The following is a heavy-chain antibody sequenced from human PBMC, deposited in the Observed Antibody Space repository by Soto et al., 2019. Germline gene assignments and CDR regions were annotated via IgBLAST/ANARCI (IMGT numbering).Heavy chain of an antibody. V-gene: IGHV1-18*01. CDR2: ISAYNGNT. Sequence: GASVKVSCKASGYTFPSYGISWVRQAPGQGLEWMGWISAYNGNTNYAQKLQGRVTMTTDTSTSTAYMELRSLRSDDTAVYYCARDVGAYYYDSSGYYPDAFDIWGQGTMVTVSS. CDR3: ARDVGAYYYDSSGYYPDAFDI. D-gene: IGHD3-22*01. CDR1: GYTFPSYG. J-gene: IGHJ3*02.